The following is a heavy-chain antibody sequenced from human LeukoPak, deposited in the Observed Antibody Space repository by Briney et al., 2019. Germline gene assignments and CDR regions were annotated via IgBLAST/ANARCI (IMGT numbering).Heavy chain of an antibody. J-gene: IGHJ4*02. V-gene: IGHV4-4*07. D-gene: IGHD3-9*01. CDR2: IYTSGST. CDR1: GGSISSYY. Sequence: SETLSLTCTVSGGSISSYYWSWIRQPAGKGLEWIGRIYTSGSTNYNPSLKSRVTMSVDTPKNQFSLKLSSVTAADTAVYYCARGDYDILTGYLGFDYWGQGTLVTVSS. CDR3: ARGDYDILTGYLGFDY.